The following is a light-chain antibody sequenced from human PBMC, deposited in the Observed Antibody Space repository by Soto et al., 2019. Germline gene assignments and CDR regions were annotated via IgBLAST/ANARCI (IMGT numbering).Light chain of an antibody. CDR2: YVD. CDR3: CSYADGSIYF. Sequence: QSVLTQPASVSGSPGQSITISCTGTSRDVGAYDYVSWYLQYPDKAPQLLIYYVDHRPSGVSSRFSGSKSGNTASLTISGLQAEDEGDYYCCSYADGSIYFFGPGLQVTVL. V-gene: IGLV2-14*03. CDR1: SRDVGAYDY. J-gene: IGLJ1*01.